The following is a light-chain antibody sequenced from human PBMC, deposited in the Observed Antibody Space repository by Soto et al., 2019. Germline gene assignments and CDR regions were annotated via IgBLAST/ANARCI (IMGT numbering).Light chain of an antibody. CDR2: KIS. CDR3: MQATQSYT. Sequence: DIVLPQTRLSSPVTLGQPASISCRSSQSLVHIDGNTYFNWLQQRPGQPPRLLISKISNRFPGVPDRFSGSGAGTDFTLKISRVEAEDVGVYYCMQATQSYTFGQGTRLEIK. J-gene: IGKJ2*01. V-gene: IGKV2-24*01. CDR1: QSLVHIDGNTY.